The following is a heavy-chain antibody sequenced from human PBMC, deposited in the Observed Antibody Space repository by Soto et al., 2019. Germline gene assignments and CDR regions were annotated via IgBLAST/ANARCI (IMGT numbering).Heavy chain of an antibody. CDR2: IHYSGST. CDR1: GDSVTSNY. Sequence: PSETLSLTCSFWGDSVTSNYWTWIRQPPGKGLEWIGSIHYSGSTYYNPSLKSRVTISVDTSKNQFSLKLSSVTAADTAVYYCARLEYQLLYSDYWGQGTLVTVSS. V-gene: IGHV4-39*01. CDR3: ARLEYQLLYSDY. D-gene: IGHD2-2*01. J-gene: IGHJ4*02.